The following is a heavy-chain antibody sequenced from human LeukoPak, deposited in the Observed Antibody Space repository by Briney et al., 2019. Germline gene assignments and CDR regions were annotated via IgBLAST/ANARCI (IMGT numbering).Heavy chain of an antibody. V-gene: IGHV3-21*04. CDR3: ARGVGGYSYGPLQH. J-gene: IGHJ1*01. CDR2: ISSSSSYI. Sequence: GGSLRLSCAASGFTFSSYSMNWVRQAPGKGLEWVSSISSSSSYIYYADSVKGRFTISRDNSKNTLYLQISSLRAEDTAVYYCARGVGGYSYGPLQHWGQGTLVTVSS. CDR1: GFTFSSYS. D-gene: IGHD5-18*01.